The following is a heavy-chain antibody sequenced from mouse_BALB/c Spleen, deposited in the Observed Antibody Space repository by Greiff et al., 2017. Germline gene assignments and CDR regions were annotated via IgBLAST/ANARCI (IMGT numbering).Heavy chain of an antibody. Sequence: QVQLKQSGAELVRPGSSVKISCKASGYAFSSYWMNWVKQRPGQGLEWIGQIYPGDGDTNYNGKFKGKATLTADKSSSTAYMQLSSLTSEDSAVYFCARWGGSSFIYAMDYWGQGTSVTVSS. D-gene: IGHD1-1*01. CDR1: GYAFSSYW. CDR2: IYPGDGDT. J-gene: IGHJ4*01. CDR3: ARWGGSSFIYAMDY. V-gene: IGHV1-80*01.